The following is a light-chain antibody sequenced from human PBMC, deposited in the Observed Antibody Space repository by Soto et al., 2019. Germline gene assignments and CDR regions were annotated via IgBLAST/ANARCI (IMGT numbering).Light chain of an antibody. CDR1: QSVSNDF. V-gene: IGKV3-15*01. CDR3: QQYDKSPPWT. J-gene: IGKJ1*01. CDR2: GAS. Sequence: EIVLTQSPGTLSLSPGERATLSCRASQSVSNDFLAWYQQKPGQAPRLLIYGASTRATGVPDRFSGSGSGTEFTLTINSLQSDDFATYYCQQYDKSPPWTFGQGTKVDIK.